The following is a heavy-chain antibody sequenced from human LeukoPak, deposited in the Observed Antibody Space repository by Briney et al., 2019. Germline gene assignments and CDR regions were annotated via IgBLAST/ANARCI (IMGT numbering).Heavy chain of an antibody. Sequence: ASVKVSCKVSGYTLTELSMHWVRQAPGKGLEWMGGFDPEDGETIYAQKFQGRVTMTEDTSTDTAYMELSSLRSEDTAVYYCATVPPWAYYYYMDVWGKGTTVTASS. J-gene: IGHJ6*03. CDR1: GYTLTELS. D-gene: IGHD3-16*01. V-gene: IGHV1-24*01. CDR2: FDPEDGET. CDR3: ATVPPWAYYYYMDV.